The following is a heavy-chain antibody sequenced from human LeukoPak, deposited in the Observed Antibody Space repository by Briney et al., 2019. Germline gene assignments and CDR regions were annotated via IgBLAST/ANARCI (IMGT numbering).Heavy chain of an antibody. V-gene: IGHV3-21*01. Sequence: GGSLRLSCAASGFTFSTYSMNWVRQAPGKGLEWVSSISGSNAYTYYADSVKGRFTISRDNAKNSLYLEMHTLRAEDTAVYYCARGGRNFPPGYWGQGTLVTVSS. CDR2: ISGSNAYT. CDR1: GFTFSTYS. CDR3: ARGGRNFPPGY. J-gene: IGHJ4*02.